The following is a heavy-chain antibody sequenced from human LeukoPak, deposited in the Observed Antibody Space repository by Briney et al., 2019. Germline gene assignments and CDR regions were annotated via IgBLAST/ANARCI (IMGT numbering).Heavy chain of an antibody. CDR3: AKSIAVAGLAGGRTFDY. Sequence: GGSLRLSCAASGFTFSSYWMSWVRQAPGKGLEWVANIKKDGSEKYYVDSVKGRFTISRDNSKNTLYLQMNSLRAEDMAVYYCAKSIAVAGLAGGRTFDYWGQGALVTVSS. CDR2: IKKDGSEK. D-gene: IGHD6-19*01. J-gene: IGHJ4*02. V-gene: IGHV3-7*01. CDR1: GFTFSSYW.